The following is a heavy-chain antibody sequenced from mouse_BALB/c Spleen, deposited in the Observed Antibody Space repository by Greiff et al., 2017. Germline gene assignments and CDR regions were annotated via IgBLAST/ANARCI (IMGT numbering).Heavy chain of an antibody. CDR1: GFTFSDYY. Sequence: EVKLMESGGGLVKPGGSLKLSCAASGFTFSDYYMYWVRQTPEKRLEWVATISDGGSYTYYPDSVKGRFTISRDNAKNNLYLQMSSLKSEDTAMYYCARGDAYDYFDYWGQGTTLTVSS. CDR3: ARGDAYDYFDY. J-gene: IGHJ2*01. V-gene: IGHV5-4*02. CDR2: ISDGGSYT. D-gene: IGHD1-1*01.